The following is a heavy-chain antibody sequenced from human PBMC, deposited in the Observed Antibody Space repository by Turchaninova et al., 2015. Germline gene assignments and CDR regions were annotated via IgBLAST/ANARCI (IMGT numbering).Heavy chain of an antibody. Sequence: QVQLPESGPGLVKPSETLSLTCAVSCYSFGSGYYWGWPRQAPGAGLEAMGSIYYSGNTYYNPSLKRRVTISVDTSKNQFSRKLSAVTAADTAVYYCARRPYCSGGSCYSAGYFQDWGQGTLVTVSS. CDR3: ARRPYCSGGSCYSAGYFQD. J-gene: IGHJ1*01. D-gene: IGHD2-15*01. V-gene: IGHV4-38-2*01. CDR1: CYSFGSGYY. CDR2: IYYSGNT.